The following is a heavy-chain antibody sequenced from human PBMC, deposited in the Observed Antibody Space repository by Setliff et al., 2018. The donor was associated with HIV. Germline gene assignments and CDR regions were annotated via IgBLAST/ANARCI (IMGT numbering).Heavy chain of an antibody. V-gene: IGHV4-61*02. CDR3: ARNNSYYYGSGSHYWYGMDV. J-gene: IGHJ6*01. CDR2: LHLSGDT. Sequence: SETLSLTCTVSGDSINSGTYYWSWIRQPAGKGLEWIGRLHLSGDTNYNPSLKSRVTMSIDTSKNQFSLKLSSVTAADTAVYYCARNNSYYYGSGSHYWYGMDVWGQGTTVTVSS. CDR1: GDSINSGTYY. D-gene: IGHD3-10*01.